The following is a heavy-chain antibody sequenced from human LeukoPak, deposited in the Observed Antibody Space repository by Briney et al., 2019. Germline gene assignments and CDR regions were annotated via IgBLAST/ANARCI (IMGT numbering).Heavy chain of an antibody. CDR3: ARVSGGYCSGGSCPKGWFDP. J-gene: IGHJ5*02. CDR2: INPSGGST. D-gene: IGHD2-15*01. Sequence: ASVKVSCKASGYTFTSYYMHWVRQAPGQGLEWMGIINPSGGSTSYAQKFQGRVTMTRDTSTSTVYMELSSLRSEDTAVYYCARVSGGYCSGGSCPKGWFDPWGQGTLVTVSS. V-gene: IGHV1-46*01. CDR1: GYTFTSYY.